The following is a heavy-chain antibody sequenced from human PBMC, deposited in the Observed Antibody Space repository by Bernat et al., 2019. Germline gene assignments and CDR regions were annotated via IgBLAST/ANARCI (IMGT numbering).Heavy chain of an antibody. Sequence: QVQLVESGGGLVKPGGSLRLSCAASGFTVSDDYMSWIRQAPGKGREWVSYIGSSSSYTNYADSVKGRFTLSRDNAKNSLFLQMNSLRAEDTAVYYCACSSNWYPDYFHHWGQGTLVSVSS. CDR2: IGSSSSYT. CDR3: ACSSNWYPDYFHH. V-gene: IGHV3-11*05. J-gene: IGHJ1*01. D-gene: IGHD6-13*01. CDR1: GFTVSDDY.